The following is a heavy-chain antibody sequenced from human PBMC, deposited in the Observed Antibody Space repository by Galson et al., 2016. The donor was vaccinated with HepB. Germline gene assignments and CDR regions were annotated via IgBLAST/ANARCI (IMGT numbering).Heavy chain of an antibody. V-gene: IGHV1-69*13. D-gene: IGHD2-15*01. CDR2: IVPISSIT. J-gene: IGHJ4*02. Sequence: SVKVSCKASGGTFSSHTISWVRQAPGQGLEWMGGIVPISSITNYAQRFQGRFTITADESTSTAYMELSRLRSEDTAINYRARAGGRGSITRGADHWGQGTLVTVSS. CDR3: ARAGGRGSITRGADH. CDR1: GGTFSSHT.